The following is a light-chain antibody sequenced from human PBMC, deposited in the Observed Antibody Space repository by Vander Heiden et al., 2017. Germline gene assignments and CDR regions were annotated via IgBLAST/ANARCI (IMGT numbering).Light chain of an antibody. J-gene: IGKJ2*01. CDR1: QSVSSN. CDR3: QQYNNWPMYT. V-gene: IGKV3-15*01. CDR2: GAS. Sequence: ELVMTQSPAPLSVSPGERATLSCRASQSVSSNIAWYQQKPGQAPRLLIDGASTRATGIPARCSGSGSGTEFTLTISSLQSEDVAVYYCQQYNNWPMYTFGQGTKLEIK.